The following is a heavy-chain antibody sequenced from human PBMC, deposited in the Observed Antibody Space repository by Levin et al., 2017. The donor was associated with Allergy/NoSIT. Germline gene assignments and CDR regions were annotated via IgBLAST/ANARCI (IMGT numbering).Heavy chain of an antibody. CDR2: ITGSARNT. J-gene: IGHJ3*02. D-gene: IGHD1-14*01. V-gene: IGHV3-23*01. CDR1: GFTFATYA. Sequence: PGGSLRLSCAASGFTFATYAMTWVRQAPGKGLEWVSAITGSARNTYYVDPVKGRFTISRDNSKNTLYLQMNSLRVEDTAVYYCAKDRASTTWPDDAFDIWGQGTMVTVSS. CDR3: AKDRASTTWPDDAFDI.